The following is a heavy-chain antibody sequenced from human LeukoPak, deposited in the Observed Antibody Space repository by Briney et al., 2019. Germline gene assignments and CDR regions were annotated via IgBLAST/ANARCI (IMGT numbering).Heavy chain of an antibody. CDR2: ITSNGGST. CDR3: ATYGDPRYYYYGMDV. CDR1: GFTFSSYA. Sequence: GGSLRLSCAASGFTFSSYAMSWVRQAPGKGLEWVSAITSNGGSTYYADSVKGRFTVSRDNSKNTLYLQMSSLRAEDTAVYYCATYGDPRYYYYGMDVWGQGTTVTVSS. V-gene: IGHV3-23*01. D-gene: IGHD4-17*01. J-gene: IGHJ6*02.